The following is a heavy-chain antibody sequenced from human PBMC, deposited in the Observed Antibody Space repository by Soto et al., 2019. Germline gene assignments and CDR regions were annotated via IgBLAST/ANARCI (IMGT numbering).Heavy chain of an antibody. Sequence: GGSLRLSCAASGFTFSNAWMSWVRQAPGKGLEWVGRIKSKTDGGTTDYAAPVKGRFTISRDDSKNTLYLQMNSLKTEDTAVYYCTTDDPYDSSGYAFDYWGQGTLVTVYS. D-gene: IGHD3-22*01. J-gene: IGHJ4*02. V-gene: IGHV3-15*01. CDR2: IKSKTDGGTT. CDR1: GFTFSNAW. CDR3: TTDDPYDSSGYAFDY.